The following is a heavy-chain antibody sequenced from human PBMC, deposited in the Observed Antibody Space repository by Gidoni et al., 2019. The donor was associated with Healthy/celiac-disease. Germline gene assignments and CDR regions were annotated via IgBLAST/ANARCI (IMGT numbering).Heavy chain of an antibody. V-gene: IGHV4-39*01. J-gene: IGHJ4*02. D-gene: IGHD3-3*01. CDR2: IYYSGST. Sequence: QLQLQESGPGLVKPSETLSLTCTVSGGSISSSSYYWGWIRQPPGKGLEWSGSIYYSGSTYYNPSLKSRVTISVDTSKNQFSLKLSSVTAADTAVYYCARRGYYDFWSGYPDFDYWGQGTLVTVSS. CDR1: GGSISSSSYY. CDR3: ARRGYYDFWSGYPDFDY.